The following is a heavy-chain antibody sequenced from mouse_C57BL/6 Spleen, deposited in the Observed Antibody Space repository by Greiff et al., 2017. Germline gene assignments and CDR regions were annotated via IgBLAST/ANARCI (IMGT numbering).Heavy chain of an antibody. CDR1: GYTFTDYY. CDR3: ARYTTDAMDY. Sequence: VQLQQSGAELVRPGASVKLSCKASGYTFTDYYINWVKQRPGQGLEWIARIYPGSGNTYYNEKFKGKATLTAEKSSSTAYMQLSSLTSEDSAVYFCARYTTDAMDYWGQGTSVTVSS. D-gene: IGHD1-1*01. J-gene: IGHJ4*01. CDR2: IYPGSGNT. V-gene: IGHV1-76*01.